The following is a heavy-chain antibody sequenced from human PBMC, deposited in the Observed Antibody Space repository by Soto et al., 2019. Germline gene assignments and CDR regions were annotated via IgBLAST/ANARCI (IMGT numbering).Heavy chain of an antibody. CDR1: GFTFSSYG. CDR2: IWYDGSNK. J-gene: IGHJ4*02. CDR3: ARGPDIVVVVAGLDY. Sequence: GESLKISCAASGFTFSSYGMHWVRQAPGKGLEWVAVIWYDGSNKYYADSVKGRFTISRDNSKNTLYLQMNSLRAEDTAVYYCARGPDIVVVVAGLDYWGQGTLVTVSS. D-gene: IGHD2-15*01. V-gene: IGHV3-33*01.